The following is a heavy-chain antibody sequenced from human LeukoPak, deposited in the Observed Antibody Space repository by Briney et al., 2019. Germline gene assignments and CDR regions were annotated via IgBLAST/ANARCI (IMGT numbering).Heavy chain of an antibody. CDR3: ARYEQQLETLDY. CDR1: GYTFTGYY. CDR2: INPNSGGT. V-gene: IGHV1-2*02. Sequence: ASVKVSCKPSGYTFTGYYMHWVRQAPGQGLEWMGWINPNSGGTNYAQKFQGRVTMTRDTSISTAYMELSRLRSDDTAVYYCARYEQQLETLDYWGQGTLVTVSS. J-gene: IGHJ4*02. D-gene: IGHD6-13*01.